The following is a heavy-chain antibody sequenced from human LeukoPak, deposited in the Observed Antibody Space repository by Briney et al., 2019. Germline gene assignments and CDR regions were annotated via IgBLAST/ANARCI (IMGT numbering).Heavy chain of an antibody. CDR2: INTNTGNP. D-gene: IGHD3-22*01. CDR3: ARVPSVNPGSSGYSYYYNMDV. CDR1: GYTFTSYA. Sequence: ASVKVSCKASGYTFTSYAMNWVRQAPGQGLEWMGRINTNTGNPTYAQGFTGRFVFSLDTSVSTAYLQISSLKAEDTAVYYCARVPSVNPGSSGYSYYYNMDVWGKGTTVTVSS. V-gene: IGHV7-4-1*02. J-gene: IGHJ6*03.